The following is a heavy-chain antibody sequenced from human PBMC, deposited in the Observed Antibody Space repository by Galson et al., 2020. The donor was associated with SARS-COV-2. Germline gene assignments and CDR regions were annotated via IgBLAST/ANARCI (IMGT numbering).Heavy chain of an antibody. V-gene: IGHV3-30*18. CDR2: ISYAGSNK. CDR3: AKDSSLRYFDWFPRRGMDV. J-gene: IGHJ6*02. D-gene: IGHD3-9*01. CDR1: GFTFSSYG. Sequence: GESLKISCAASGFTFSSYGMHWVRQAPGKGLEWVAVISYAGSNKYYADSVKGRFTISRDNSKNTLYLQMNSLRAEDTAVYYCAKDSSLRYFDWFPRRGMDVWGQGTTVTVSS.